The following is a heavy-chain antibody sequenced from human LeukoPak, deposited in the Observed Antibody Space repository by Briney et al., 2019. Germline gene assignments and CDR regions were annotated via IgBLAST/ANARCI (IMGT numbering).Heavy chain of an antibody. Sequence: GGSLRLSSAASGFTFRSYGMHWVRQAPGKGLEYVSAISSNGGRTYYANSVKGRFTISRDNSRNTLYLQMGSLRAEDMAVYYCATYYYDSGGFHFHHWGQGTLVTVSS. CDR1: GFTFRSYG. D-gene: IGHD3-22*01. V-gene: IGHV3-64*01. CDR2: ISSNGGRT. J-gene: IGHJ1*01. CDR3: ATYYYDSGGFHFHH.